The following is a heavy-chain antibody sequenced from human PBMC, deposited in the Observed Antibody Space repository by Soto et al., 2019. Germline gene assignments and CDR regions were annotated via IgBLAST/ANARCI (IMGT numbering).Heavy chain of an antibody. V-gene: IGHV4-59*01. CDR2: IYYSWCT. J-gene: IGHJ5*02. CDR1: GGSISSYY. CDR3: ARGFWFDP. Sequence: QVQLQESGPGLVKPSETLSLTCTVSGGSISSYYWSWIRQPPGKGLEWIGYIYYSWCTNYHPTLTSRLTISVDTSKNQVSLQLSSVTDADTAVYYCARGFWFDPWGQGTLVTVSS.